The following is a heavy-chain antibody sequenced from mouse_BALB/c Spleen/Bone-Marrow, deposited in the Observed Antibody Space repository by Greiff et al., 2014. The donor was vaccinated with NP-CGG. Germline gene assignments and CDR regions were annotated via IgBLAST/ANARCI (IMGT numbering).Heavy chain of an antibody. CDR1: GFNIKDTY. V-gene: IGHV14-3*02. CDR2: VDPANGNT. Sequence: VQLQQSGAELVKPGASVKLSCTASGFNIKDTYMHWVKQRPEQGLEWIGRVDPANGNTKYDPKFQGKATITADTSSNTAYLQLSSLTSEDTAVYYCARYYYGYYFDYWGQGTTLTVSS. CDR3: ARYYYGYYFDY. D-gene: IGHD1-2*01. J-gene: IGHJ2*01.